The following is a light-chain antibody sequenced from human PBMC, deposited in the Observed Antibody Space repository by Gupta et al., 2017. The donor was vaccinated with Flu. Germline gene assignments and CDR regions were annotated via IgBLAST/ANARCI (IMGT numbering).Light chain of an antibody. Sequence: QSALTQPASVSGSPGQSLTISCSDVGSYSLVSWYQQHPGKAPKLIIYEGYKRPSGVSDRFSGSKSGNTASLTISGLQAEDEADYHCCSYAGRSTFVFGSGTKVTAL. CDR2: EGY. J-gene: IGLJ1*01. V-gene: IGLV2-23*01. CDR3: CSYAGRSTFV. CDR1: DVGSYSL.